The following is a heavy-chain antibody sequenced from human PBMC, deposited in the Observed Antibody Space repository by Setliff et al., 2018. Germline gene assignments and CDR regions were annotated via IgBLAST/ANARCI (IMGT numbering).Heavy chain of an antibody. CDR2: INVSGGSA. CDR3: ARDGAYCSGGSCYSFDY. CDR1: GYSFISYY. J-gene: IGHJ4*02. Sequence: ASVKVSCKTSGYSFISYYVYWVRQAPGQGLEWMGIINVSGGSASYAQKFQDRVTITAGVSTSTAYMELSSLRSDDTAVYYCARDGAYCSGGSCYSFDYWGQGTQVTVSS. V-gene: IGHV1-46*01. D-gene: IGHD2-15*01.